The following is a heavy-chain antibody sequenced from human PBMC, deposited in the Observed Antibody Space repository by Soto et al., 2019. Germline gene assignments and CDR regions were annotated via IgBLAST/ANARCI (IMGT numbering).Heavy chain of an antibody. J-gene: IGHJ4*02. Sequence: EVQVVASGGGLVQPGGSLRLSCEGFGYTFRGYGMIWVGQAPGKGLECVSYISSDETIVNYADSVKGRFTISRDSAKNSLCLQMISMRDEGTAVYYCVRGGGVGTTWGYYWGQGDQVTVSS. CDR3: VRGGGVGTTWGYY. D-gene: IGHD3-3*01. CDR1: GYTFRGYG. CDR2: ISSDETIV. V-gene: IGHV3-48*02.